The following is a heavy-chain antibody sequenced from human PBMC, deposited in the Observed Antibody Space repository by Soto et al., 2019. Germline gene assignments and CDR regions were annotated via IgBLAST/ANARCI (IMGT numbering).Heavy chain of an antibody. CDR1: GGSISSGGYY. CDR2: IYYSGST. D-gene: IGHD2-2*01. CDR3: ARGRYQNFDY. J-gene: IGHJ4*02. Sequence: SETLSLTCTVSGGSISSGGYYWSWIRQHPGKGLEWIGYIYYSGSTYYNPSLKSRVTISVDTSKNQFSLKLSSVTAADTAVYYCARGRYQNFDYWGQGTLVTVYS. V-gene: IGHV4-31*03.